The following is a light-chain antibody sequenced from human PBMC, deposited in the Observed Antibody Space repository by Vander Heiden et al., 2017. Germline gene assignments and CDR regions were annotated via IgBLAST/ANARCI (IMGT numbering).Light chain of an antibody. J-gene: IGKJ1*01. Sequence: DPVSITCRASQSISSYLNWYQQKPGKAPKLLIYAASSLHSGVPSRFSGSGSGADFTLTSSRLQPEDFATYYCQQSYRTLWTFGQGTKVEIK. CDR1: QSISSY. CDR3: QQSYRTLWT. V-gene: IGKV1-39*01. CDR2: AAS.